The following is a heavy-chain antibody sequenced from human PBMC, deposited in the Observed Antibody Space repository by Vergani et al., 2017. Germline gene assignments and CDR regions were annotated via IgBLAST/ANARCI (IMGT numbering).Heavy chain of an antibody. CDR3: ARAKLEGFGELFLGLWFDP. V-gene: IGHV1-18*01. CDR2: ISAYNGNT. D-gene: IGHD3-10*01. Sequence: QVQLVQSGAEVKKPGASVKVSCKASGYTFTSYGISWVRQAPGQGREWMGGISAYNGNTNYAQKLQGRVTMTTDTATGTAYMELRSLRSDDTAVYYCARAKLEGFGELFLGLWFDPWGQGTLVTVSS. J-gene: IGHJ5*02. CDR1: GYTFTSYG.